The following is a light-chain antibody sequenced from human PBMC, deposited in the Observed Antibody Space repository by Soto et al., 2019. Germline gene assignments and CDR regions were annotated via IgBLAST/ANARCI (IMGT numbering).Light chain of an antibody. CDR3: QQYNNWPPT. CDR1: QSVRSN. Sequence: EIVMTQSPASLSVSPGDRATLSCRASQSVRSNLAWYQQKPGQAPRLLIFGASTRAAGIPGRFSGSGSGTEFALTISSLQSEDFAIYHCQQYNNWPPTFGQGTKVDNK. CDR2: GAS. V-gene: IGKV3-15*01. J-gene: IGKJ1*01.